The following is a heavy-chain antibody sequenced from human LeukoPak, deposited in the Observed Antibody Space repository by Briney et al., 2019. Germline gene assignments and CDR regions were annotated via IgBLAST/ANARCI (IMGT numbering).Heavy chain of an antibody. CDR1: GFTFSTHA. CDR2: IGGSDGST. Sequence: GGSLRLSCVASGFTFSTHAMSWVRLAPGKGLEWVSAIGGSDGSTYYADSVKGRFTISRDNSNDTLYLQMNSPRAEDTAVYYRAKRDSSGSYPYYFDYWGQGTLVTVSS. V-gene: IGHV3-23*01. J-gene: IGHJ4*02. CDR3: AKRDSSGSYPYYFDY. D-gene: IGHD3-22*01.